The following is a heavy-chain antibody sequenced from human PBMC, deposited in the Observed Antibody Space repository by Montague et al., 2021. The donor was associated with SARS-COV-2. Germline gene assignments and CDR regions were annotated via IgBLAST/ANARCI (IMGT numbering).Heavy chain of an antibody. D-gene: IGHD2-2*01. CDR2: ISHSGST. Sequence: SETLSLTCAVYGGSLSGYYWSWIRQPPGEGLEWIAEISHSGSTSYNPSLKSRVTISVDTSKNQFSLKLSSATAADTAVYYWARVPYRLLFVPRYYGMDVWGQGTTVTVSS. CDR1: GGSLSGYY. J-gene: IGHJ6*02. CDR3: ARVPYRLLFVPRYYGMDV. V-gene: IGHV4-34*01.